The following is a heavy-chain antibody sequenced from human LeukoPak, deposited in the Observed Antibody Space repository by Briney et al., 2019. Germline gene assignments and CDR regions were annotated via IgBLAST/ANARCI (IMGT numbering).Heavy chain of an antibody. CDR3: ARGQRWLQLPRYYYYMDV. CDR2: INPNSGGT. V-gene: IGHV1-2*06. D-gene: IGHD5-24*01. Sequence: ASVKVSCKASGYTFTGYYMHWVRQAPGQGLEWMGRINPNSGGTNYAQKFQGRVTMTRDTSISTAYMELSRLRSEDTAVYYCARGQRWLQLPRYYYYMDVWGKGTTVTVSS. CDR1: GYTFTGYY. J-gene: IGHJ6*03.